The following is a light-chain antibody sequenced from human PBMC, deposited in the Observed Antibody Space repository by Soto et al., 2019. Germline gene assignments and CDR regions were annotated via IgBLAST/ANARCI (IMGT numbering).Light chain of an antibody. CDR3: SSYTSSSTYV. J-gene: IGLJ1*01. CDR2: DVS. CDR1: SSEVGGNNY. V-gene: IGLV2-14*03. Sequence: QSVLTQPGSVSGSSGQSITISCTGTSSEVGGNNYVSWYQQHPGKAPKLMVYDVSNRPSGVSNRFSGSKSGNTASLTISGLQAEDEADYYCSSYTSSSTYVFGTGTKVT.